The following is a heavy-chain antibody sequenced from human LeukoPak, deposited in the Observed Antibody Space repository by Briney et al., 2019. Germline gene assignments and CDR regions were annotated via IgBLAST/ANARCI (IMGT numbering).Heavy chain of an antibody. D-gene: IGHD3-22*01. CDR1: GGSISSYY. V-gene: IGHV4-59*08. CDR3: ATHLESYCDSSGYFEGYFDY. CDR2: TYYSGST. J-gene: IGHJ4*02. Sequence: SETLSLTCTVSGGSISSYYWSWIRQPPGKGLEWIGYTYYSGSTNYNPSLKSRVTISVDTSKNQFSLKLSSVTAADTAVYYCATHLESYCDSSGYFEGYFDYWGQGTLVTVSS.